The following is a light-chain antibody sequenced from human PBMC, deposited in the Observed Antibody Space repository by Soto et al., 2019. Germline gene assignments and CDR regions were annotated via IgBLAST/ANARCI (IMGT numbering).Light chain of an antibody. CDR1: QDISNY. CDR2: DAS. J-gene: IGKJ3*01. CDR3: QQYDNLPRRFT. V-gene: IGKV1-33*01. Sequence: DIQMTQSPSSLSASVGDRVTITCQASQDISNYLNWYQQKPGKAPKLLIYDASNLETGVPSRFSGSGSGTDFTFTISSLRPEDIATYYCQQYDNLPRRFTFGPGTKVDIK.